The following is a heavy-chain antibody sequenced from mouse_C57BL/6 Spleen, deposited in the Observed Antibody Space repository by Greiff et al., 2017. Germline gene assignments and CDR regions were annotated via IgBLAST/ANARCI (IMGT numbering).Heavy chain of an antibody. D-gene: IGHD1-1*01. CDR1: GYTFTEYP. CDR2: FYPGSGSI. Sequence: VQLQQSGAELVKPGASVKLSCKASGYTFTEYPIHWVKQRSGQGLEWIGWFYPGSGSIKYNEKFKDKATLTADKSSSTVYMELSRLTSEDSAVYFCARPLFITTVVADYYAMDYWGQGTSVTVSS. CDR3: ARPLFITTVVADYYAMDY. V-gene: IGHV1-62-2*01. J-gene: IGHJ4*01.